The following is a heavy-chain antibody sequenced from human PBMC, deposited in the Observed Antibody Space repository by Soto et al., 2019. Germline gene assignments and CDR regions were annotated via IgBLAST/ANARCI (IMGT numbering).Heavy chain of an antibody. CDR1: GFTFSSYA. CDR2: ISGSGGST. D-gene: IGHD3-3*01. J-gene: IGHJ4*02. Sequence: GGSLRLSCAASGFTFSSYAMSWVRQAPGKGLEWASAISGSGGSTYYADSVKGRFTISRDNSKNTLYLQMNSLRAEETAVYYCARDPYYDFWSGYLVGGYDYWGQGTLVTASS. CDR3: ARDPYYDFWSGYLVGGYDY. V-gene: IGHV3-23*01.